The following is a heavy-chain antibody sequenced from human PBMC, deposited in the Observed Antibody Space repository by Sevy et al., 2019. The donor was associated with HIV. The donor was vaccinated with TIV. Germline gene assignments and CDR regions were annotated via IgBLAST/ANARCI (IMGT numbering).Heavy chain of an antibody. CDR1: GFTFSSYW. J-gene: IGHJ4*02. CDR2: INSEGSTT. D-gene: IGHD3-22*01. Sequence: GGFLRLSCAASGFTFSSYWMHWVRQAPGKGLVWVSRINSEGSTTGYAESVKGRFTISRDNAKNTLYMQMNSLRAEDTAVNYCERRSQDSSGYYYFDYWGQGTLVTVSS. CDR3: ERRSQDSSGYYYFDY. V-gene: IGHV3-74*01.